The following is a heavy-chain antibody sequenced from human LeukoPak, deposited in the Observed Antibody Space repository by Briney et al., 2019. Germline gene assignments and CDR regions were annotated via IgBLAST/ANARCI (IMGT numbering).Heavy chain of an antibody. CDR3: SRGTDPYKLGNV. D-gene: IGHD1-1*01. CDR2: ISNGEGA. V-gene: IGHV4-34*01. J-gene: IGHJ4*02. CDR1: GVSFSQYY. Sequence: SGTLSLTCDVSGVSFSQYYWTWVRQPPGKGLEWIGEISNGEGAHYNPSLKSRVTISLDTSKNQFSLKLNSVTAADGAVYYCSRGTDPYKLGNVWRQGTVVSVCS.